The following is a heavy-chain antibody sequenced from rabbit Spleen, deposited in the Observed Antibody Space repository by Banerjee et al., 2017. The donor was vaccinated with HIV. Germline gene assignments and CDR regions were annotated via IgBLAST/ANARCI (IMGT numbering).Heavy chain of an antibody. J-gene: IGHJ6*01. CDR3: ARAIVPWLGLTRLDL. V-gene: IGHV1S43*01. CDR2: IYAAKGST. CDR1: GFDFSSDYY. D-gene: IGHD4-1*01. Sequence: QQQLEESGGGLVKPGGTLTLTCKASGFDFSSDYYITWVRQAPGKGLEWIGIIYAAKGSTDYASWVNGRFTISSDNAQSTVDLKMTSLTAADTATYFCARAIVPWLGLTRLDLWGPGTLVTVS.